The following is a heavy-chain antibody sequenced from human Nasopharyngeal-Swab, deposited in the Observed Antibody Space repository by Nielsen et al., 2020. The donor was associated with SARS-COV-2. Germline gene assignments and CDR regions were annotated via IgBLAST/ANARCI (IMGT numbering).Heavy chain of an antibody. CDR2: TDEYGTTI. Sequence: GESPKTSCVASGLTFSNYWMHWVRQAPGKGLVWVSRTDEYGTTINYADSVKGRFAISRDNAKNTLYLQMNSLRADDTAMYYCASDLSGRDDFWGQGTLVTVAS. D-gene: IGHD6-19*01. V-gene: IGHV3-74*01. CDR1: GLTFSNYW. J-gene: IGHJ4*02. CDR3: ASDLSGRDDF.